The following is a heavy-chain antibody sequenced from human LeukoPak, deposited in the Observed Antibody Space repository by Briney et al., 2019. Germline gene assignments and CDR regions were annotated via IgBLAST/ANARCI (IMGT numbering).Heavy chain of an antibody. Sequence: ASVKVSCKASGYTFTGYYIHWVRQAPGQGLEWMGWINPNSGGATYAQKFQGRVTMTRDTSISTAYMELSRLRSDDTAVYYCARSPRGYYYDSSGYYSCDYWGQGTLVTVSS. D-gene: IGHD3-22*01. CDR2: INPNSGGA. CDR3: ARSPRGYYYDSSGYYSCDY. CDR1: GYTFTGYY. V-gene: IGHV1-2*02. J-gene: IGHJ4*02.